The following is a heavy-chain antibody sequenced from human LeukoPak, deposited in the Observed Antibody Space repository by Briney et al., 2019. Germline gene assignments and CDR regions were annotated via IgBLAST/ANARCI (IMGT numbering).Heavy chain of an antibody. CDR1: GYTLTELS. J-gene: IGHJ3*02. CDR3: ATVIVSSGYYYGGAFDI. V-gene: IGHV1-24*01. Sequence: EASVNVSCTVSGYTLTELSMHWVRQAPGKGLEWMGGFDPEDGETIYAQKFQGRVNMTEDTSTDIAYMELSSLRSEDTAVYYCATVIVSSGYYYGGAFDIWGQGTMVTVSS. CDR2: FDPEDGET. D-gene: IGHD3-22*01.